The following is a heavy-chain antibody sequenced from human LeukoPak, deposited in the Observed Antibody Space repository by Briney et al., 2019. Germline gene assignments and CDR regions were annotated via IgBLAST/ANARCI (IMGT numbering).Heavy chain of an antibody. V-gene: IGHV3-48*03. J-gene: IGHJ4*02. CDR2: ISSSGSTI. Sequence: PGGSLRLSCAASGFTFSSYAMSWVRQAPGKGLEWVSYISSSGSTIYYADSVKGRFTISRDNAKNSLYLQMNSLRAEDTAVYYCAKDRTSAYFSVFDFWGQGTLVTVSS. CDR1: GFTFSSYA. D-gene: IGHD3-22*01. CDR3: AKDRTSAYFSVFDF.